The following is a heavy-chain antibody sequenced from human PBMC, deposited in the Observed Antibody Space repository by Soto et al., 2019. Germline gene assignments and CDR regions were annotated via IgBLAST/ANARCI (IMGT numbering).Heavy chain of an antibody. CDR1: GGTFSSYA. D-gene: IGHD2-2*01. J-gene: IGHJ5*02. Sequence: QVQLVQSGAEVKKPGSSVKVSCKASGGTFSSYAISWVRQAPGQGLEWMGGIIPIFGTANYAQKFQGRVTITADESTSTAYMELSSLSSEDTAVSYCARKGYCSSTSCMYNWFDPWGQGTLVTVSS. CDR3: ARKGYCSSTSCMYNWFDP. V-gene: IGHV1-69*01. CDR2: IIPIFGTA.